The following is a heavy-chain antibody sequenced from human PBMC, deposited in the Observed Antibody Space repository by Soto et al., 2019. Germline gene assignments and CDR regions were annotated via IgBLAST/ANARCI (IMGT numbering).Heavy chain of an antibody. J-gene: IGHJ4*02. CDR1: GFTFSSYW. CDR2: INSDGSST. D-gene: IGHD4-17*01. V-gene: IGHV3-74*01. CDR3: ARVIYGDYAGFDY. Sequence: EVQLVESGGGLVQPGGSLRLSCAASGFTFSSYWMHWVRQAPGKGLVWVSRINSDGSSTSYADSVKGRFTISRDNAKNTLYLYINSLRAEDTAVYYCARVIYGDYAGFDYWGQGTLVTVSS.